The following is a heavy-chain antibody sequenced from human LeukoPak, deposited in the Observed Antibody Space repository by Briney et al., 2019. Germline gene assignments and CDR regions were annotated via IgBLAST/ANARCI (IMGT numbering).Heavy chain of an antibody. V-gene: IGHV1-2*02. CDR3: ARDIDYYDSRRSYY. D-gene: IGHD3-22*01. CDR2: INPNSGGT. CDR1: GYTFTGYY. Sequence: GASVKVSCKASGYTFTGYYIHWMRQAPGQGLEWMGWINPNSGGTKYAQKFQGRVTMTRDTSISTAYMELSRLRTDDTAVYYCARDIDYYDSRRSYYWGQGTLVTVSS. J-gene: IGHJ4*02.